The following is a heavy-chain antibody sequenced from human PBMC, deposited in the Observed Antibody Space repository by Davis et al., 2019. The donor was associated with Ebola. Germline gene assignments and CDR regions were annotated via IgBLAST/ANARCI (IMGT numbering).Heavy chain of an antibody. V-gene: IGHV4-59*12. CDR2: IYYSGST. J-gene: IGHJ6*02. D-gene: IGHD2-15*01. Sequence: SETLSLTCSVSGGSISSYYWSWIRQPPGKGLEWIGYIYYSGSTNYNPSLESRVTISVDTSKNQFSLKLSSVTAADTAVYYCARLRGSCHRAFYYYGMDVWGQGTTVTVSS. CDR1: GGSISSYY. CDR3: ARLRGSCHRAFYYYGMDV.